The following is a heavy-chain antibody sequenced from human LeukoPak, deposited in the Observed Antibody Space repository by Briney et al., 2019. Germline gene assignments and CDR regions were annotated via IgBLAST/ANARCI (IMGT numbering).Heavy chain of an antibody. CDR1: GYSISSGYY. Sequence: SETLSLTCAVSGYSISSGYYWGWIRQPPGKGLEWIGSIYHSGSTYYNPSLKSRVTISVDTSKNQFSLKLSSVTAADTAVYYCARHKSWNETPFDYWGQGTLVTVSS. V-gene: IGHV4-38-2*01. CDR3: ARHKSWNETPFDY. D-gene: IGHD1-1*01. CDR2: IYHSGST. J-gene: IGHJ4*02.